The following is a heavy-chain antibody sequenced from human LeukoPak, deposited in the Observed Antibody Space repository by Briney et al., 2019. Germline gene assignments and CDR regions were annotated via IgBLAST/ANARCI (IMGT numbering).Heavy chain of an antibody. CDR1: GGSISSSSYY. V-gene: IGHV4-39*07. Sequence: SETLSLTCTVSGGSISSSSYYWGWIRQPPGKGLEWIGSIYYSGSTYYNPSLKSRVTISVDTSKNQFSLNLSSVTAADTAVYYCARSRPGYSYGLDFDYWGQGTLVTVSS. D-gene: IGHD5-18*01. CDR3: ARSRPGYSYGLDFDY. J-gene: IGHJ4*02. CDR2: IYYSGST.